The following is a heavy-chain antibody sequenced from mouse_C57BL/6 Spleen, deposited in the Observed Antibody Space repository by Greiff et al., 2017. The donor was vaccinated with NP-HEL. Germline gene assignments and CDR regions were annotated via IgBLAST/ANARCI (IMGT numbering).Heavy chain of an antibody. Sequence: EVKLMESGGGLVQPGGSLKLSCAASGFTFSDYYMYWVRQTPEKRLEWVAYISNGGGSTYYPDTVKGRFTISRDNAKNTLYLQMSRLKSEDTAMYYCARQGIYYGGYFDVWGTGTTVTVSS. CDR3: ARQGIYYGGYFDV. J-gene: IGHJ1*03. V-gene: IGHV5-12*01. CDR1: GFTFSDYY. D-gene: IGHD2-1*01. CDR2: ISNGGGST.